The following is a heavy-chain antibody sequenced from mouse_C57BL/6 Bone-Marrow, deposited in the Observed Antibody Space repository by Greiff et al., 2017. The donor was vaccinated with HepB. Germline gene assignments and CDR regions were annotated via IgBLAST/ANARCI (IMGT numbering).Heavy chain of an antibody. D-gene: IGHD1-1*01. J-gene: IGHJ2*01. V-gene: IGHV1-55*01. CDR3: ARWGTVVATDFDY. Sequence: QVQLQQPGAELVKPGASVKMSCKASGYTFTSYWITWVKQRPGQGLEWIGDIYPGSGSTNYNEKFKSKATLTVDTSSSTAYMQLSSLTSEDSAVYYCARWGTVVATDFDYWGQGTTLTVSS. CDR1: GYTFTSYW. CDR2: IYPGSGST.